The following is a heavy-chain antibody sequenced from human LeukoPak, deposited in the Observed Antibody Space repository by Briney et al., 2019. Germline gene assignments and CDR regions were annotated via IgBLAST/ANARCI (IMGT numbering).Heavy chain of an antibody. Sequence: GASVKVSCKASGYTFTSCGFTWVRQAPGQGLEWMGWISVYNGNTNYPQKLQGRVTMTTDTSASTAYMELSSLRSEDMAVYYCARETFTYYDFWSGSFDPWGQGTLVTVSS. CDR2: ISVYNGNT. J-gene: IGHJ5*02. CDR1: GYTFTSCG. CDR3: ARETFTYYDFWSGSFDP. V-gene: IGHV1-18*03. D-gene: IGHD3-3*01.